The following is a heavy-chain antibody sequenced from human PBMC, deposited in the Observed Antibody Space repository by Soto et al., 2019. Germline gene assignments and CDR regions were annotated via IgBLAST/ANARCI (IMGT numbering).Heavy chain of an antibody. D-gene: IGHD2-2*01. CDR1: GLTFSSYA. J-gene: IGHJ6*02. CDR3: ARPRRELGPAAGYYYYYYGMDV. Sequence: GGSLRLSCAASGLTFSSYAMSWVRQAPGKGLEWVSVIYSGGSTYYADSVKGRFTISRDNSKNTLYLQMNSLRAEDTAVYYCARPRRELGPAAGYYYYYYGMDVWGQGTTVPVS. V-gene: IGHV3-53*01. CDR2: IYSGGST.